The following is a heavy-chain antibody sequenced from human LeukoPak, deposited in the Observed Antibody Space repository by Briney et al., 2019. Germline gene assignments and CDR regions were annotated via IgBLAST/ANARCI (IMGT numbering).Heavy chain of an antibody. V-gene: IGHV3-7*03. J-gene: IGHJ4*02. CDR1: GFTFTKFW. Sequence: QSGGSLRLSCEASGFTFTKFWMSWVRQAPGKGLEWVANIQEDGKKENYVDSVRGRFTISRDNSKNTLYLQMNSLRAEDTAVYYCAKRGTTGTTRGAFDYWGQGTLVTVSS. D-gene: IGHD1-1*01. CDR3: AKRGTTGTTRGAFDY. CDR2: IQEDGKKE.